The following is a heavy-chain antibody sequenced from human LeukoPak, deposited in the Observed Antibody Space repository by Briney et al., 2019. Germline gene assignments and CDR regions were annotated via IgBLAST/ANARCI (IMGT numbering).Heavy chain of an antibody. D-gene: IGHD5-18*01. CDR2: INPNSGGT. CDR1: GYTFTGYY. J-gene: IGHJ4*02. V-gene: IGHV1-2*02. Sequence: ASVKVSCKASGYTFTGYYMHWVRQAPGQGLEWMGWINPNSGGTNYAQKFQGRVTMTRDTSISTAYMELSRLRSDDSAVYYCARVFVRWIQLSLDYWGQGTLVTVSS. CDR3: ARVFVRWIQLSLDY.